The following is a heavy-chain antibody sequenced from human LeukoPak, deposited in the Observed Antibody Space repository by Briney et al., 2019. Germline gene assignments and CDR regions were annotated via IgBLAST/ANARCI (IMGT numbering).Heavy chain of an antibody. CDR2: IKSKTDGSTT. CDR3: TTGFCSSTSCSY. J-gene: IGHJ4*02. Sequence: GGSLRLSCAVSGFTFSNAWMSWVRQAPGKGLEWVGRIKSKTDGSTTDYAAPVKGRFTISRDDSKNTLYLQMNSLKTEDTAVYYCTTGFCSSTSCSYWGQGTLVTVSS. D-gene: IGHD2-2*01. CDR1: GFTFSNAW. V-gene: IGHV3-15*01.